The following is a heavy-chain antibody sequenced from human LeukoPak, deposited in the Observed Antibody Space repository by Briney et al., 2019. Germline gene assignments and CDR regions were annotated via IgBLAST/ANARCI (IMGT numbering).Heavy chain of an antibody. J-gene: IGHJ6*03. CDR3: AREGYYYYMDV. Sequence: PSETLSLTCTVSGGSISSSSYYWGWIRQPPGKGLEWIGSIYYSGSTYYNPSLKSRVTISVDTSKNQFSLKLSSVTAADTAVYYCAREGYYYYMDVWGKGTTVTVSS. CDR2: IYYSGST. CDR1: GGSISSSSYY. V-gene: IGHV4-39*07.